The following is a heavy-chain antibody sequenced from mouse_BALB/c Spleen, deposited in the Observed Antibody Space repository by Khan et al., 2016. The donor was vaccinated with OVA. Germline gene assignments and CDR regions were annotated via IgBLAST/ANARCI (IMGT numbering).Heavy chain of an antibody. D-gene: IGHD1-1*01. V-gene: IGHV1-4*01. J-gene: IGHJ3*01. Sequence: QVQLKQSGAELARPGASVKMSCKASGYIFTSYMIHWVKQRPGQGLEWIGDINPSSDYNNYNQKFKDKVTLTADKSSSTAYMQLSSLTSEDSAVYYCARGGYGSFGYWGQGTLVTVSA. CDR1: GYIFTSYM. CDR2: INPSSDYN. CDR3: ARGGYGSFGY.